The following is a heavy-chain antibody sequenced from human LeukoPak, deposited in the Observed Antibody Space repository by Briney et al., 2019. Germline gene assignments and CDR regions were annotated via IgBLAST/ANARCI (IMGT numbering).Heavy chain of an antibody. CDR1: GGTFSSYA. CDR2: IIPILGIA. CDR3: ATTASPTRDSTWGIDY. Sequence: GASVKVSCKASGGTFSSYAISWVRQAPGQGLEWMGRIIPILGIANYAQKFQGRVTITADKSTSTAYMELSSLRSEDTAVYYCATTASPTRDSTWGIDYWGQGTLVPVSS. J-gene: IGHJ4*02. D-gene: IGHD2-2*01. V-gene: IGHV1-69*04.